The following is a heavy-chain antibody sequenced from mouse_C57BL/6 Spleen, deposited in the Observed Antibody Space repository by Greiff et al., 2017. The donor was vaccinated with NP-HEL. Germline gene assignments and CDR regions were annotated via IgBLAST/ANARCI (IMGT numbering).Heavy chain of an antibody. CDR2: INPSNGGT. CDR1: GYTFTSYW. J-gene: IGHJ4*01. CDR3: ARCVGGNYDYAMDY. D-gene: IGHD2-1*01. V-gene: IGHV1-53*01. Sequence: QVQLQQPGTELVKPGASVKLSCKASGYTFTSYWMHWVKQRPGQGLEWIGNINPSNGGTNYNEKFNSKATLTVDKSSSTAYMQLSSLTSEDSAVYYGARCVGGNYDYAMDYWGQGTSVTVSS.